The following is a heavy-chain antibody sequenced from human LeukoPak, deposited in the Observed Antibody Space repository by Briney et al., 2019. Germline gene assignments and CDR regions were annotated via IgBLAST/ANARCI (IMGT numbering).Heavy chain of an antibody. V-gene: IGHV4-59*12. CDR1: GGSISSYY. D-gene: IGHD6-13*01. J-gene: IGHJ5*02. Sequence: SETLSLTCTVSGGSISSYYWSWIRQPPGKGLEWIGYIYYSGSTNYNPSLKSRVTISVDTSKNQFSLKLSSVTAADTAVYYCARDLPRGSSPDPWGQGTLVTVSS. CDR2: IYYSGST. CDR3: ARDLPRGSSPDP.